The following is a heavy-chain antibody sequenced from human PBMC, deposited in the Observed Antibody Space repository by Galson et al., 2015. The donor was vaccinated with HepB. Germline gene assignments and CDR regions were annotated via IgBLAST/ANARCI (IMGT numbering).Heavy chain of an antibody. CDR1: GFAFSSYG. J-gene: IGHJ6*03. CDR2: IWYDGSNK. Sequence: SLRLSCAASGFAFSSYGMHWVRQAPGKGLEWVAVIWYDGSNKYYADSVKGRFTISRDNSKNTLYLQMNSLRAEGTAVYYCARRRRYNWNLDYYYYMDVWGKGTTVTVSS. CDR3: ARRRRYNWNLDYYYYMDV. V-gene: IGHV3-33*01. D-gene: IGHD1-7*01.